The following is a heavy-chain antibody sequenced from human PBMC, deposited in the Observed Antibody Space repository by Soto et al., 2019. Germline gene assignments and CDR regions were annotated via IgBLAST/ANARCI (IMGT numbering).Heavy chain of an antibody. V-gene: IGHV4-59*01. J-gene: IGHJ5*02. Sequence: SETLSLTCTVSNGSIGTYYWTWVRQPPGKGLEWIGYVYYSGSTNYNPSLKSRVGMSIDTSKNQFSLELKSVTAADTATYFCVRDYLLTGFDTWGQGTLVTAPQ. CDR2: VYYSGST. CDR3: VRDYLLTGFDT. D-gene: IGHD3-9*01. CDR1: NGSIGTYY.